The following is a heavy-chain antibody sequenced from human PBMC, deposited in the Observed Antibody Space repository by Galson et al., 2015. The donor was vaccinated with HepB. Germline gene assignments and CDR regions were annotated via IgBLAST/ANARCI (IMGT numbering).Heavy chain of an antibody. D-gene: IGHD1-26*01. J-gene: IGHJ4*02. V-gene: IGHV3-48*01. CDR2: ISTTSDNK. Sequence: SLRLSCAASGFTFSSYTMNWVRQAPGKGLEWISYISTTSDNKFSADSVKGRFIISRDNAKNSLYLQMNSLRAEDTAVYYCARIALRGSYWYFDYWGQGTLVTVSS. CDR1: GFTFSSYT. CDR3: ARIALRGSYWYFDY.